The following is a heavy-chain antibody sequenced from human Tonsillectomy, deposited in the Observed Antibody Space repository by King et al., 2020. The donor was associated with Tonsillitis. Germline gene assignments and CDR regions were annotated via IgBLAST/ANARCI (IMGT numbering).Heavy chain of an antibody. V-gene: IGHV4-31*03. Sequence: QLQESGPGLVKPSQTLSLTCTVSGGSISSDGYFWSWIRQHPGKGLEWIGYTYFSGDTYYNPSLKSRVIISVDTSKNQFSLKLNSVTAAATAVYYCARGGSHYGLDVWGQGTTVIVSS. CDR2: TYFSGDT. D-gene: IGHD3-16*01. CDR3: ARGGSHYGLDV. J-gene: IGHJ6*02. CDR1: GGSISSDGYF.